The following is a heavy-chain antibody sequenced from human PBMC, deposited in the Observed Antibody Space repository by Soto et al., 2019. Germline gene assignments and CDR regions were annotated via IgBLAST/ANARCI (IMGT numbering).Heavy chain of an antibody. CDR1: GYTLTSYY. CDR3: ARHLHSDSVHISPVSPDY. V-gene: IGHV1-46*01. D-gene: IGHD4-4*01. CDR2: INPSGGST. Sequence: ASVKVSCKASGYTLTSYYMHWVRQAPGQGLEWMGIINPSGGSTSYAQKFQGRVTMTRDTSISTAFLQWSSLKAADSAMYYCARHLHSDSVHISPVSPDYWGQGTLVTVSS. J-gene: IGHJ4*02.